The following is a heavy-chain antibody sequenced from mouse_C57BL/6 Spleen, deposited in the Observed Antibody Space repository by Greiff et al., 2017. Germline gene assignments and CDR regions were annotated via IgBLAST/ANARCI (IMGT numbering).Heavy chain of an antibody. D-gene: IGHD1-1*01. CDR2: IYPGDGDT. CDR1: GYAFSSSW. V-gene: IGHV1-82*01. Sequence: QVQLQQSGPELVKPGASVKISCKASGYAFSSSWMNWVKQRPGKGLEWIGRIYPGDGDTNYNGKFKGKATLTADKSSSTAYMQLSSLTSEDSAVYFCASDNYYGTVFDYWGQGTTLTVSS. CDR3: ASDNYYGTVFDY. J-gene: IGHJ2*01.